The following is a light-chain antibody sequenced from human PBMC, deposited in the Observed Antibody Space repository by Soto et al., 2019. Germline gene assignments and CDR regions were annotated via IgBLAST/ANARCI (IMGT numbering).Light chain of an antibody. CDR3: SSYTSSSNYV. V-gene: IGLV2-14*01. CDR2: EVS. Sequence: QSALTQPASVSGSPGQSMTISCTGTSSDVGGYNYVSWYQQHPGKAPKLMIYEVSNRPSGVSNRFSGSKSGNTASLTISGLQAEDEANYYCSSYTSSSNYVFGTGTQLTVL. CDR1: SSDVGGYNY. J-gene: IGLJ1*01.